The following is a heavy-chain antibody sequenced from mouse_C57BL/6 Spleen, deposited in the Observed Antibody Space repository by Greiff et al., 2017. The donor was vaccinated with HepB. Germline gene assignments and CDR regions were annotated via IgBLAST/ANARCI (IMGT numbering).Heavy chain of an antibody. CDR1: GYAFSSYW. CDR2: IYPGDGDT. Sequence: VQLKESGAELVKPGASVKISCKASGYAFSSYWMNWVKQRPGKGLEWIGQIYPGDGDTNYNGKFKGKATLTADKSSSTAYMQLSSLTSEDSAVYFCARRETAQATGWFAYWGQGTLVTVSA. CDR3: ARRETAQATGWFAY. D-gene: IGHD3-2*02. V-gene: IGHV1-80*01. J-gene: IGHJ3*01.